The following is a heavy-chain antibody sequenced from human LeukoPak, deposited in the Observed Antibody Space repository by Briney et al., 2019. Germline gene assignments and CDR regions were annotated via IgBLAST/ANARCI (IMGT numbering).Heavy chain of an antibody. CDR2: IGTAGDT. CDR3: ARADYYHEAFDI. D-gene: IGHD3-10*01. J-gene: IGHJ3*02. V-gene: IGHV3-13*01. Sequence: GGSLRLSCAASGFTFSSYDMHWVRQATGKGLEWVSAIGTAGDTYYPGSVKGRFTISRENAKNSLYLQMNSLRAGDTAVYYCARADYYHEAFDIWGQGTMVTVSS. CDR1: GFTFSSYD.